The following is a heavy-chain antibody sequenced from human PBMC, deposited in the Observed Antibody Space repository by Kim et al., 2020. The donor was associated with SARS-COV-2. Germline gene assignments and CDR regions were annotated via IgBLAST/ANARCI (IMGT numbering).Heavy chain of an antibody. CDR3: ATRGALDI. D-gene: IGHD6-25*01. Sequence: ASVKVSCKASGYTFISSYIHWVRQAPGQGLEWMGIINPSGGSTNYAQKFQDRVTMTRDTSTSTVYMELSSLRSEDTAVYYCATRGALDIWGQGTMVTVSS. CDR1: GYTFISSY. CDR2: INPSGGST. V-gene: IGHV1-46*01. J-gene: IGHJ3*02.